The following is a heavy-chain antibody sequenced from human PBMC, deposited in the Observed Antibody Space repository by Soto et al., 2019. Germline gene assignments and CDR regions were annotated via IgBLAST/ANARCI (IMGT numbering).Heavy chain of an antibody. Sequence: PSETLSLTCTVSGGSISSYYWSWIRQPPGKGLEWIGYIYYSGSTNYNPSLKSRVTISVDTSKNQFSLKLSSVTAADTAVYYCARDGGSSSSRPHWFDPWGQGTLVTV. CDR3: ARDGGSSSSRPHWFDP. J-gene: IGHJ5*02. V-gene: IGHV4-59*01. CDR1: GGSISSYY. D-gene: IGHD6-6*01. CDR2: IYYSGST.